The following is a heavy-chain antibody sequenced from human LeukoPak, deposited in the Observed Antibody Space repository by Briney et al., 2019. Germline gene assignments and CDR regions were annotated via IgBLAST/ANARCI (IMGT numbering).Heavy chain of an antibody. CDR3: ARGPGEQQLVYRIDY. Sequence: SETLSLTCAGYGGSFSGYYWSWIRQPPGKGLEWIGEINHSGSTNYNPSLKSRVTISVDTSKNQFSLKLSSVTAADTAVYHCARGPGEQQLVYRIDYWGQGTLVTVSS. CDR1: GGSFSGYY. D-gene: IGHD6-13*01. CDR2: INHSGST. J-gene: IGHJ4*02. V-gene: IGHV4-34*01.